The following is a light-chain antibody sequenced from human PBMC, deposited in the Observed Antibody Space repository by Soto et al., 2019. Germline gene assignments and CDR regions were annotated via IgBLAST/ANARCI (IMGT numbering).Light chain of an antibody. CDR2: DAS. CDR3: QQYEDLPIT. Sequence: DIQMTQSPSTLSASVGDRVTITCRASQPISNRLAWYQQKPGKAPKVLIYDASSLESGVPSRFSGSGSGTEFTLTISSLQPEDTATYYCQQYEDLPITFGQGTRLEN. V-gene: IGKV1-5*01. J-gene: IGKJ5*01. CDR1: QPISNR.